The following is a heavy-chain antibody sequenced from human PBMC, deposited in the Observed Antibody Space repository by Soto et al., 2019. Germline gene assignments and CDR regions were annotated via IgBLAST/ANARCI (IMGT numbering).Heavy chain of an antibody. J-gene: IGHJ4*02. CDR1: GGSFSGYY. CDR3: ARGNLQMGATATLDY. Sequence: PSETLSLTCAVYGGSFSGYYWSWIRQPPGKGLEWIGEINHSGSTNYNPSLKSRVTISVDTSKNQFSLKLSSVTAADTAVYYCARGNLQMGATATLDYWGQGTLVTVSS. D-gene: IGHD1-26*01. CDR2: INHSGST. V-gene: IGHV4-34*01.